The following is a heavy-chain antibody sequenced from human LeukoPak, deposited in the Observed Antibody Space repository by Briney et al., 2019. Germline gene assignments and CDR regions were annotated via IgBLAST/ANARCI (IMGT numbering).Heavy chain of an antibody. CDR1: GGTFSSYA. CDR3: ARGVSMEVTAIKYFDY. D-gene: IGHD2-21*02. J-gene: IGHJ4*02. V-gene: IGHV1-69*04. CDR2: IIPILGIA. Sequence: SVKVSCKASGGTFSSYAISWVRQAPGQGLEWMGRIIPILGIANYAQKFQGRVTITADKSTSTAYMELSSLRSEDTAVYYCARGVSMEVTAIKYFDYWGQGTLVTVSS.